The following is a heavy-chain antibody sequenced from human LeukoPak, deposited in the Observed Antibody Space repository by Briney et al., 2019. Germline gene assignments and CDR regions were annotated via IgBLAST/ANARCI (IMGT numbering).Heavy chain of an antibody. CDR1: GFTFSSYT. CDR3: AELGITMIGGV. J-gene: IGHJ6*04. V-gene: IGHV3-21*01. D-gene: IGHD3-10*02. Sequence: GGSLRLSCAASGFTFSSYTMIWVRQAPGKGLEWVSYTSGYSNYIYYADSVKGRFTISRDNAKNSLYLQMNSLRAEDTAVYYCAELGITMIGGVWGKGTTVTISS. CDR2: TSGYSNYI.